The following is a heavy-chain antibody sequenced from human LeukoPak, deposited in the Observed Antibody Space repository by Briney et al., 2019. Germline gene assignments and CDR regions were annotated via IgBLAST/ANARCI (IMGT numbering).Heavy chain of an antibody. CDR3: AGGSGWLIDY. Sequence: GGSLRLSCAASGFTFSSYSMMWVRQAPGKGLEWVSYISSSSTTIHYADSVKGRFTISRDNAKNSVYLQMNSLRAEDTAVYYCAGGSGWLIDYWGQGTLVTVSS. D-gene: IGHD5-12*01. V-gene: IGHV3-48*01. J-gene: IGHJ4*02. CDR1: GFTFSSYS. CDR2: ISSSSTTI.